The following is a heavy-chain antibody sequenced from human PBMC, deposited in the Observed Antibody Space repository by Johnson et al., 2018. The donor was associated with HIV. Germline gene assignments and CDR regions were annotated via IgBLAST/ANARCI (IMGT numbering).Heavy chain of an antibody. CDR3: ARVVAFEVRDLYYYDSSGSNDVFDI. CDR1: RFTFITYA. J-gene: IGHJ3*02. D-gene: IGHD3-22*01. CDR2: IWHDGSNK. Sequence: QVQLVESGGGVVQPGGSLRLSCAASRFTFITYAMHWVRQTPGKGLEWVAVIWHDGSNKYYGDSVKGRFTVSRDNAKNSLLLQMKSLRAEDTALYYCARVVAFEVRDLYYYDSSGSNDVFDIWGQGTMVTVSS. V-gene: IGHV3-33*01.